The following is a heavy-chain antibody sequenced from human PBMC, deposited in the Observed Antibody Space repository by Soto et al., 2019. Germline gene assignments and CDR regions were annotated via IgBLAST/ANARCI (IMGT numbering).Heavy chain of an antibody. CDR3: ARDSWSQY. CDR2: IHNGGET. CDR1: GFSVSSNY. J-gene: IGHJ1*01. Sequence: GGSLRLSCAASGFSVSSNYMNWVRQAPGKGLEWVSIIHNGGETYYADSVKDRFTVSRDNSKNTVFLQMNSLRAEDTAVYYCARDSWSQYWGQGTLVTVSS. V-gene: IGHV3-66*01. D-gene: IGHD2-15*01.